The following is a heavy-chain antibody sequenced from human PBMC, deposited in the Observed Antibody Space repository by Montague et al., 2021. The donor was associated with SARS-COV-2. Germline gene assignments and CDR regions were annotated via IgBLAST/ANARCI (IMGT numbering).Heavy chain of an antibody. D-gene: IGHD2-2*01. CDR2: IYYSGST. V-gene: IGHV4-59*08. CDR1: GVSISSYY. J-gene: IGHJ3*02. Sequence: SETLSLTCTVSGVSISSYYWTWIRQPPGKGLEWIGFIYYSGSTNYNPSLKSRVTISVDTSKNQFSLKLSSVTAADTAVYYCAKQALTRYCTSTTCSGAAFDIWGQGTMVTVS. CDR3: AKQALTRYCTSTTCSGAAFDI.